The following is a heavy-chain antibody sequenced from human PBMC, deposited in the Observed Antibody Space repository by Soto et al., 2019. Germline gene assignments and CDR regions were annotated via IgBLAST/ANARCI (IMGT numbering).Heavy chain of an antibody. Sequence: QVQLQESGPGLVKPSQTLSLTCTVSGGSISSGGYYWSWIRQHPGKGLEWIGYIYYSGSTYYNPSPESRVTISVDTAKSQSSLKLSSVTAADTAVDYCARVGYCSGGSCYSGGADAFDIWGQGTMVTVSS. CDR1: GGSISSGGYY. CDR3: ARVGYCSGGSCYSGGADAFDI. D-gene: IGHD2-15*01. J-gene: IGHJ3*02. V-gene: IGHV4-31*03. CDR2: IYYSGST.